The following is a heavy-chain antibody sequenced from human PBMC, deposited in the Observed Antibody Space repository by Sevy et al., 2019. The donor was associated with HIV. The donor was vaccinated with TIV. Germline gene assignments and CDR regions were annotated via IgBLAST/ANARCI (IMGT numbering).Heavy chain of an antibody. D-gene: IGHD5-18*01. V-gene: IGHV1-2*02. CDR2: INPNSGDT. CDR1: GYTFSDHF. J-gene: IGHJ4*02. Sequence: ASVKVSCKASGYTFSDHFIHWVRQAPGQGLEWMGWINPNSGDTKYAQNFHGRVTLTRDTSIGSGYMEPTSLRSDDTAVYYCATHGGYRYGSLLDYWGQGTLVTVSS. CDR3: ATHGGYRYGSLLDY.